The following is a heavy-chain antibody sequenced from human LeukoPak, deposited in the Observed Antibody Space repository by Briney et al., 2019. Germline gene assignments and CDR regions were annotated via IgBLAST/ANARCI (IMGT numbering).Heavy chain of an antibody. CDR2: IYSGGST. Sequence: PGGSLRLSCAASGFTVSSNYMSWVRQAPGKGLEWVSVIYSGGSTYYADSVKGRFTISRDNSKNTLYLQMNSLRAEDTAVYYCARGGEEQSGYYYYGMDVWGQGTTVTVSS. D-gene: IGHD3-10*01. J-gene: IGHJ6*02. CDR3: ARGGEEQSGYYYYGMDV. CDR1: GFTVSSNY. V-gene: IGHV3-66*01.